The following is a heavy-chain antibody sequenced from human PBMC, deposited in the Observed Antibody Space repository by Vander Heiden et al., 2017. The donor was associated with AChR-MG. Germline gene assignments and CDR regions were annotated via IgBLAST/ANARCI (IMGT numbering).Heavy chain of an antibody. J-gene: IGHJ4*02. CDR1: GFTFSSYG. CDR3: AKDPYCGGDCDVQYFDY. D-gene: IGHD2-21*02. V-gene: IGHV3-30*02. Sequence: QVQLVESGGGVVQPGGSLRLSCAASGFTFSSYGMHWVRQAPGKGLEWVAFIRYDGSNKYYADSVKGRFTISRDNSKNTLYLQMNSLRAEDTAVYYCAKDPYCGGDCDVQYFDYWGQGTLVTVSS. CDR2: IRYDGSNK.